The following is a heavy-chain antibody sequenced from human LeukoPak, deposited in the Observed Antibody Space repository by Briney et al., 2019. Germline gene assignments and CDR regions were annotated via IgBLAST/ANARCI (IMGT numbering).Heavy chain of an antibody. CDR1: GGSIGSGDYY. D-gene: IGHD5-24*01. V-gene: IGHV4-30-4*01. J-gene: IGHJ5*02. Sequence: SETLSLTCTVSGGSIGSGDYYWSWIRQPPGKGLEWIGYIYYSGSTYYNPSLKSRVTISVDTSKNQFSLKLSSVTAADTAVYYCARVADGSSWFDPWGQGTLVTVSS. CDR3: ARVADGSSWFDP. CDR2: IYYSGST.